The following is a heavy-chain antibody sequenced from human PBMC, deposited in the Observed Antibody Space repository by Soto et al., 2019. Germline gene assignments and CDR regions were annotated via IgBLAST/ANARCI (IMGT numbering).Heavy chain of an antibody. V-gene: IGHV1-46*01. J-gene: IGHJ6*02. D-gene: IGHD3-9*01. CDR1: GYTFTRYY. CDR3: ARGLGSDILTDYYIERRPYYYYYGMDV. CDR2: INPSGGST. Sequence: ASVKVSCKASGYTFTRYYMHWVRQAPGQGLEWMGIINPSGGSTSYAQKFQGRVTMTRDTSTSTVYMELSSLRSEDTAVYYCARGLGSDILTDYYIERRPYYYYYGMDVWGQGTTVTVSS.